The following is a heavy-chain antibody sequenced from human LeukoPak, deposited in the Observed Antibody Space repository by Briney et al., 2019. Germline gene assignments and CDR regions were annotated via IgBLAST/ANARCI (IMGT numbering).Heavy chain of an antibody. J-gene: IGHJ4*02. D-gene: IGHD3-22*01. CDR2: ISSSSSYI. Sequence: PGGSLRLSCAASGFTFSSYSMNWVRQAPGKGLEWVSSISSSSSYIYYADSVKGRFTISRDNAKNTLYLQMSSLRAEDTAVYYCAHHGEAYYDSSGYYFYWGQGTLVTVSS. CDR3: AHHGEAYYDSSGYYFY. V-gene: IGHV3-21*04. CDR1: GFTFSSYS.